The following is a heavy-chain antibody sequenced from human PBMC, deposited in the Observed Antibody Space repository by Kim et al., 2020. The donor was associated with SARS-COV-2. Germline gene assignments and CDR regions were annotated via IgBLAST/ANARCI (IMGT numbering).Heavy chain of an antibody. CDR3: ARAKGRASFYFDP. V-gene: IGHV4-59*01. CDR1: GGSMSRYY. CDR2: IYDSGNT. J-gene: IGHJ5*02. Sequence: SETLSLTCTVSGGSMSRYYWSWIRQPPGKELEWIGYIYDSGNTNYNPSLKSRVTISVDMSKNQFSLKLSSVTAADTAVYYCARAKGRASFYFDPWGHGTRVTVSS.